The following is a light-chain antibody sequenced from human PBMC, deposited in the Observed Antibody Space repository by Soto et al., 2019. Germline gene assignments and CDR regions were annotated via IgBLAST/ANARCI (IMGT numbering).Light chain of an antibody. CDR2: LAS. Sequence: IVMTQSPLSLPVTPGEPAAISCRSSQSLLHSDGYIYLDWYLLKPGQPPQLLSYLASNRASGVTDRFRGGGSGTDFTLEITRVGAEDVGIYYCMQALQTPRTFGQGTRLEIK. CDR1: QSLLHSDGYIY. J-gene: IGKJ2*01. V-gene: IGKV2-28*01. CDR3: MQALQTPRT.